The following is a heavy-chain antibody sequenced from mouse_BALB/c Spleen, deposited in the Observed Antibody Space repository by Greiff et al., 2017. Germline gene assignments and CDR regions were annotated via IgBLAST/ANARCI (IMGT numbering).Heavy chain of an antibody. V-gene: IGHV1-63*01. CDR1: GYTFTNYW. D-gene: IGHD2-1*01. CDR3: ARNGNYGGAMDY. CDR2: IYPGGGYT. J-gene: IGHJ4*01. Sequence: VQLQQSGAELVRPGTSVKISCKASGYTFTNYWLGWVKQRPGHGLEWIGDIYPGGGYTNYNGKFKGKATLTADKSSSTAYMQLSSLTSEDSAVYFCARNGNYGGAMDYWGQGTSVTVSS.